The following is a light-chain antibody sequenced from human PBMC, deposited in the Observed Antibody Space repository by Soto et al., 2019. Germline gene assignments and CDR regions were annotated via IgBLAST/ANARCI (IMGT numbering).Light chain of an antibody. Sequence: DIQVTQSPFTLPACLGNTLTITRRASQSIYRWLGCYQHRRWKAAKILXXHASSLESGVPSNFSGSGSGTEFSLTISSLQPEDFATYYCQQYNAYPWTFGQGTKVDIK. CDR1: QSIYRW. CDR2: HAS. CDR3: QQYNAYPWT. J-gene: IGKJ1*01. V-gene: IGKV1-5*01.